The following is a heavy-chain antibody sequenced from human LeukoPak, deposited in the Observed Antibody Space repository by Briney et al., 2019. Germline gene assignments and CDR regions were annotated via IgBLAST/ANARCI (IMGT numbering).Heavy chain of an antibody. CDR1: GFTFSNYW. D-gene: IGHD4-17*01. J-gene: IGHJ4*02. CDR2: INSGGTTT. V-gene: IGHV3-74*01. CDR3: AGEMYGDYGFHY. Sequence: GGSLRLSCVASGFTFSNYWMHWVRQAPGKGLVWVSRINSGGTTTSYADSVKGRFTISRDNVKNTLYLQMNSLRAEDTAVYYCAGEMYGDYGFHYWGQGTLVTVSS.